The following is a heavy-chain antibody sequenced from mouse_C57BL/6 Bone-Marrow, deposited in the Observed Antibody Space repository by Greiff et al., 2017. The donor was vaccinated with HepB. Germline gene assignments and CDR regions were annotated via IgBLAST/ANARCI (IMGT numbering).Heavy chain of an antibody. J-gene: IGHJ2*01. V-gene: IGHV1-55*01. D-gene: IGHD1-1*01. CDR2: IYPGSGST. CDR3: ARDGAYYYGSSRFDY. Sequence: QVQLQQSGAELVKPGASVKMSCKASGYTFTSYWITWVKQRPGQGLEWIGDIYPGSGSTNYNEKFKSKATLTVDTSSSTAYMQLSSLTSEDSAVYYCARDGAYYYGSSRFDYWGQGTTLTVSS. CDR1: GYTFTSYW.